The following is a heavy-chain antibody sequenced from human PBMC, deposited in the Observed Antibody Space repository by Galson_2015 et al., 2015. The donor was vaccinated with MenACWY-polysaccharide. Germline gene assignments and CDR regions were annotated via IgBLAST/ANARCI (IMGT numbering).Heavy chain of an antibody. Sequence: SLRLSCAASGFSFNSYWMHWVRQAPGKGLVWVSHIDNDGSSTNYADSVKGRFTISRDNAKNTLYLQMDSLRAEDTAVYYCVRVQYCNISSCRYDYYYGVDVWGQGTPVSVSS. CDR1: GFSFNSYW. V-gene: IGHV3-74*01. J-gene: IGHJ6*02. D-gene: IGHD3-16*02. CDR3: VRVQYCNISSCRYDYYYGVDV. CDR2: IDNDGSST.